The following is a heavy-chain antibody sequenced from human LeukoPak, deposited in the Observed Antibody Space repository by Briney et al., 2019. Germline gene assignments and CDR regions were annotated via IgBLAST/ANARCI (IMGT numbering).Heavy chain of an antibody. CDR2: INHSGST. D-gene: IGHD6-13*01. Sequence: SETLSLTCAVYGGSFSGYYWSWIRQPPGKGLEWIGEINHSGSTNYNPSLKSRVTISVDTSKNQFSLKLSSVTAADTAVYYCAREGSAAAGPYYYYMDVWGKGTTVTISS. J-gene: IGHJ6*03. V-gene: IGHV4-34*01. CDR3: AREGSAAAGPYYYYMDV. CDR1: GGSFSGYY.